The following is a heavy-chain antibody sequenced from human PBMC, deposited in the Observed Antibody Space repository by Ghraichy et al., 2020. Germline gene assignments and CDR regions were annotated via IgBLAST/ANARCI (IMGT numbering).Heavy chain of an antibody. D-gene: IGHD3-10*01. CDR1: GFTFSSYV. CDR3: AKGRDSTGYGSGTYLDYFYY. J-gene: IGHJ4*02. Sequence: ESLNISCAASGFTFSSYVMSWVRQAPGKGLEWVSFISGSGGSTNYAGSVKGRFTISRDNSKNTLYLEMNSLRAEDTALYYCAKGRDSTGYGSGTYLDYFYYWGQGTLVTVSS. V-gene: IGHV3-23*01. CDR2: ISGSGGST.